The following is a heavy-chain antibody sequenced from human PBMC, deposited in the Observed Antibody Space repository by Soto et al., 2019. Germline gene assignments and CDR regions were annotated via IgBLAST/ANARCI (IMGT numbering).Heavy chain of an antibody. J-gene: IGHJ6*02. D-gene: IGHD3-10*01. CDR3: ARVTMVRGVIIDYGMDV. V-gene: IGHV1-18*01. CDR2: ISGYNGNT. Sequence: QVQLVQSGVEVKKPGASVKVSCKASGYTFSSHAISWVRQAPGQGLEWMGWISGYNGNTNYAQKLQGRVTMTTDISTSIAYMELRSLRSDDTAVYYCARVTMVRGVIIDYGMDVWGQGTTVTVSS. CDR1: GYTFSSHA.